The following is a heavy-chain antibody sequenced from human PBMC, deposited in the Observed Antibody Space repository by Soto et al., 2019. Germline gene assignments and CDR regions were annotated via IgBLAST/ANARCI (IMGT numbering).Heavy chain of an antibody. V-gene: IGHV3-13*01. CDR3: ARGNLAYSSSPFDT. J-gene: IGHJ4*02. CDR2: IGTTGDR. D-gene: IGHD6-6*01. Sequence: PGGSLRLSCAASGFTFGSYDMHWVRQAPGKGLEWISSIGTTGDRHYSDSVRGRFTISRENARDSVFLQMDSLTAGDTALYYCARGNLAYSSSPFDTWGQGSLVTVSS. CDR1: GFTFGSYD.